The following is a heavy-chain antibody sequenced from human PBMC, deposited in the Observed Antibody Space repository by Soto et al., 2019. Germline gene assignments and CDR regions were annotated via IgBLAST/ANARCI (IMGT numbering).Heavy chain of an antibody. J-gene: IGHJ4*02. CDR2: ISAYNGNT. CDR1: GYTFSSYG. CDR3: ARDSPPVDY. V-gene: IGHV1-18*01. Sequence: QVQLVQTGAEMKKPGASVKVSCKASGYTFSSYGSSWVRQAPGQGLEWMGWISAYNGNTKYAQKIQGRVSMTTDTTRSTAYMELRRVRSDDTAVYYCARDSPPVDYWGQGTLVTVSS.